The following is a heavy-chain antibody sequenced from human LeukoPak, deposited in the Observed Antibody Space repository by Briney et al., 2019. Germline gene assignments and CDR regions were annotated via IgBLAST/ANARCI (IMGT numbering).Heavy chain of an antibody. J-gene: IGHJ4*02. CDR3: AKDSPRSGGWFYFDY. D-gene: IGHD6-19*01. CDR1: GFTFTSFD. Sequence: GGSLRLSCVASGFTFTSFDMCWVRQAPGKGLEWVSGISNGGDRAYYADSVKGRFTISRDNSRNTLYLQMDSLRAEDTAVYFCAKDSPRSGGWFYFDYWGQGALVTVSS. CDR2: ISNGGDRA. V-gene: IGHV3-23*01.